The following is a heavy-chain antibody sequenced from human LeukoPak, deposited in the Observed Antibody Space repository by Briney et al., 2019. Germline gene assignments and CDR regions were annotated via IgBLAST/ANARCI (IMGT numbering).Heavy chain of an antibody. D-gene: IGHD4-23*01. CDR2: ISSSSSYI. V-gene: IGHV3-21*01. CDR1: GFTFSSYS. CDR3: ARAVGFYWYFDL. Sequence: GGSLRLSCAASGFTFSSYSMNWVRQAPGKGLEWVSSISSSSSYIYYADSVKGRFTISRDNAKNSLYLQMNSLRAEDTAVYYCARAVGFYWYFDLWGRGTLVTVSS. J-gene: IGHJ2*01.